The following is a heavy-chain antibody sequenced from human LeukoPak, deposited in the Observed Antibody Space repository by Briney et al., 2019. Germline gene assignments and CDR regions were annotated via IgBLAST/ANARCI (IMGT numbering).Heavy chain of an antibody. J-gene: IGHJ3*02. Sequence: SETLSLTCTVSGGSISSSSYYWGWIRQPPGKGLEWIGSIYYSGSTYYNPSLKSRVTISVDTSKNQFSLKLSSVTAADTAVYYCARDPDGSGSYYLVDAFDIWGQGTMVTVSS. D-gene: IGHD3-10*01. CDR3: ARDPDGSGSYYLVDAFDI. CDR1: GGSISSSSYY. CDR2: IYYSGST. V-gene: IGHV4-39*07.